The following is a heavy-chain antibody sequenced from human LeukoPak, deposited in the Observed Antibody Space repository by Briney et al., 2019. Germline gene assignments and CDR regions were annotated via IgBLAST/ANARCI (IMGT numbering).Heavy chain of an antibody. Sequence: PGGSLRLSCAASGFTVSSNYMSWVRQAPGKGLEWVSVIYIGGSTYYADSVKGRFTISRDNHKNTLYLQINSLRAEDTAVYYCARVPTGGDYFDYWGQGTLVTLSS. V-gene: IGHV3-66*01. CDR3: ARVPTGGDYFDY. CDR1: GFTVSSNY. CDR2: IYIGGST. J-gene: IGHJ4*02. D-gene: IGHD1-1*01.